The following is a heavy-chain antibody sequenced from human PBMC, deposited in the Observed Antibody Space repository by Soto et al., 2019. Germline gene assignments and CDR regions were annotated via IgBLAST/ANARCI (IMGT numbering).Heavy chain of an antibody. Sequence: EVQLVESGGGLVQPGGSLKLSCAASGFTFSGSAMHWVRQASGKGLEWVGRIRSKANSYATAYAASVKGRFTISRDDSKNTAYLQMNSLKTEDTAVYYCTRAYSSGWYDEECDYWGQGTLVTVSS. J-gene: IGHJ4*02. D-gene: IGHD6-19*01. CDR1: GFTFSGSA. V-gene: IGHV3-73*02. CDR2: IRSKANSYAT. CDR3: TRAYSSGWYDEECDY.